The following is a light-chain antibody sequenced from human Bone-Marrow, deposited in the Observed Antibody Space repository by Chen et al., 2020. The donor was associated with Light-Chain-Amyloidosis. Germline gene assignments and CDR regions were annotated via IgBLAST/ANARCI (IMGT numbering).Light chain of an antibody. Sequence: QSALTQPASASGSPGQAITICCTGSSRDVGAYNLDSWYQHHPGKAPKLIIYEAKKRPSGVSNRFSGSRSSYTASLTISGLQAEDEADYYCCSYAGRGKMFGGGTKLTVL. V-gene: IGLV2-23*01. CDR3: CSYAGRGKM. CDR1: SRDVGAYNL. CDR2: EAK. J-gene: IGLJ3*02.